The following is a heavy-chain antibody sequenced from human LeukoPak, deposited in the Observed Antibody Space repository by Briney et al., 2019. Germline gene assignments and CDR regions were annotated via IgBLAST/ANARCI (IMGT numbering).Heavy chain of an antibody. J-gene: IGHJ4*02. CDR2: ISGGSYTI. Sequence: GGSLRLSCAASGFTFSSYTMNWVRQAPGKGLEWVSYISGGSYTIYYADSVKGRFTISRDDAKNSMFLQMNSLTTEDTAVYYCARTNGYSGYVSYDYWGQGTLVTVSS. CDR1: GFTFSSYT. D-gene: IGHD5-12*01. CDR3: ARTNGYSGYVSYDY. V-gene: IGHV3-48*01.